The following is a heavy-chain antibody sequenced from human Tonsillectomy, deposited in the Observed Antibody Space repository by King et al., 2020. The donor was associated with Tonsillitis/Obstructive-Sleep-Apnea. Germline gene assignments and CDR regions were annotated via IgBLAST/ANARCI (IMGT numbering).Heavy chain of an antibody. V-gene: IGHV3-30*18. J-gene: IGHJ6*02. CDR2: ISYDGSNK. CDR1: GFTFSSYG. Sequence: VQLVESGGGVVQPGRSLRLSCAASGFTFSSYGMHWVRQAPGKGLEWVAVISYDGSNKYYVDSVKGRFTISRDNSKNTLYLQMNSLRAEDTAVYYCAKDLEGCRGGSCHYHYGMDVWGQGTTVTVSS. CDR3: AKDLEGCRGGSCHYHYGMDV. D-gene: IGHD2-15*01.